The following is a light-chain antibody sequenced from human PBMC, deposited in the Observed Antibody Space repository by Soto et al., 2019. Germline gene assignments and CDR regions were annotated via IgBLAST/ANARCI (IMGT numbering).Light chain of an antibody. CDR1: QSVSSN. CDR3: QQYNNWPPWT. J-gene: IGKJ1*01. V-gene: IGKV3-15*01. Sequence: IVMTQSPATLSVSPGERATLSCRASQSVSSNLAWYQQNPGQAPRLLIYGASTRATGIPARFSGSGSGTEFTLTISSRQSEDFVVDYCQQYNNWPPWTFGQGTKVEIK. CDR2: GAS.